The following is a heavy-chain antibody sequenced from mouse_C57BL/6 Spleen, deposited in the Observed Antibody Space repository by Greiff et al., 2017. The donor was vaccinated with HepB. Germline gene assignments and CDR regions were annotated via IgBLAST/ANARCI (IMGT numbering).Heavy chain of an antibody. V-gene: IGHV1-66*01. Sequence: VQLLQSGPELVKPGASVKLSCTASGYSFTSYNIYWVKQRPGQGLEWIGWISPGGGNTKYKEKFKGKATLTADTSSSTAYMQLSSLTSEDSAVYCCAIDDGYYVYYFDYWGQGTTLTVSS. D-gene: IGHD2-3*01. J-gene: IGHJ2*01. CDR2: ISPGGGNT. CDR1: GYSFTSYN. CDR3: AIDDGYYVYYFDY.